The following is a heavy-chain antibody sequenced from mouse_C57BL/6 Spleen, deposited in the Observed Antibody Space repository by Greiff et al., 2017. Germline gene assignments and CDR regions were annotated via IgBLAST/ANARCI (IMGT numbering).Heavy chain of an antibody. V-gene: IGHV1-15*01. Sequence: VQLHQSGAELVRPGASVTLSCKASGYTFTDYEMHWVKQTPVHGLEWIGAIDPETGGTAYNQKFKGKAILTADKSSSTAYMELRSLTSEDSAVYYCTTYYGSSYNYWGQGTTLTVSS. CDR3: TTYYGSSYNY. D-gene: IGHD1-1*01. CDR1: GYTFTDYE. J-gene: IGHJ2*01. CDR2: IDPETGGT.